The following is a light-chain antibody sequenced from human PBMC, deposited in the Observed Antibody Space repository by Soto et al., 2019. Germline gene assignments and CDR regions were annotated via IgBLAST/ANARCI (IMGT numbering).Light chain of an antibody. V-gene: IGKV1-12*01. CDR1: EDINSR. J-gene: IGKJ5*01. CDR3: QQADSFPIT. Sequence: DIHMTQSPSSVSASVLDRVTISFRASEDINSRLAWYQQKPGNAPKLLIYAAFILQSGVPSRFSGYGSGTDFTLSISSLQPEDFATYYCQQADSFPITFGQGTRLEIK. CDR2: AAF.